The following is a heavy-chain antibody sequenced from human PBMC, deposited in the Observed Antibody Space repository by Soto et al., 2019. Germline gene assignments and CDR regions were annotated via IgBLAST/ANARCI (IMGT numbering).Heavy chain of an antibody. CDR2: IIPIFGTA. CDR1: GGTFSSYA. D-gene: IGHD3-16*01. V-gene: IGHV1-69*01. Sequence: QVQLGQSGAEVKKPGSSVKVSCKASGGTFSSYAISWVRQAPGQGLEWMGGIIPIFGTANYAQKCQGRVTITAEESPRTAYMEIGSLRSEETAVYYCARYMGVRLTRYGMAVWGQGTTVTVSS. J-gene: IGHJ6*02. CDR3: ARYMGVRLTRYGMAV.